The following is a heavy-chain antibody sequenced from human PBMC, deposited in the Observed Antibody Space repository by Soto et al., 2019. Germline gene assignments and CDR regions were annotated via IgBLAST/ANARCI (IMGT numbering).Heavy chain of an antibody. D-gene: IGHD6-19*01. V-gene: IGHV4-31*03. Sequence: PSETLSLTCSVSGGPITTNGHYWTWIRQHPGQGLEWIAYIYYTGNSYLNPSLKSRLSVSVDTSKNQFSLELRSVTAADTAVYYCAREQWGFD. CDR1: GGPITTNGHY. CDR3: AREQWGFD. CDR2: IYYTGNS. J-gene: IGHJ4*01.